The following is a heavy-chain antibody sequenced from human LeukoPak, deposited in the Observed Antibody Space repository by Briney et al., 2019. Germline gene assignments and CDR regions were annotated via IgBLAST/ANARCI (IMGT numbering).Heavy chain of an antibody. CDR3: ARDLGYRVPGWFDP. J-gene: IGHJ5*02. CDR1: GGSISSYY. V-gene: IGHV4-59*01. D-gene: IGHD3-16*02. CDR2: IYYSGST. Sequence: SETLSLTCTVSGGSISSYYWNWIRQPPGKGLEWIGYIYYSGSTNYNPSLKSRVTISVDTSKNQFSLKLTSVTAADTAVYYCARDLGYRVPGWFDPWGQGTLVTVSS.